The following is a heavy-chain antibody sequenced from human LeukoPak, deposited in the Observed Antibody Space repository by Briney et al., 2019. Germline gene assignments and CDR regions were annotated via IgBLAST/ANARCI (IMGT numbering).Heavy chain of an antibody. CDR1: GGSISSSSYY. Sequence: SETLSLTCTVSGGSISSSSYYWGWIRQPPGKGLEWIGSIYYSGSTYYNPSLKSRVTISVDTSKSQFSLKLSSVTAADTAVYYCARYAYDFWSGYAPYWGQGTLVTVSS. D-gene: IGHD3-3*01. V-gene: IGHV4-39*01. CDR3: ARYAYDFWSGYAPY. J-gene: IGHJ4*02. CDR2: IYYSGST.